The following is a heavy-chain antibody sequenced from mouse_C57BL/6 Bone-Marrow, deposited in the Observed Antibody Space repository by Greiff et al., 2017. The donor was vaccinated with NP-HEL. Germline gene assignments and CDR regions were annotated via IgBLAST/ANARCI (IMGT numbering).Heavy chain of an antibody. Sequence: QVQLQQSGPELVKPGASVKISCKASGYTFSSSWMNWVKQRPGKGLEWIGRIDPGDGDTNYNGKFKGKATLTADKSSSTAYMQLSSLTSEDSAVYFCARDDCYYSYYAMDYWGQGTSVTVSS. CDR1: GYTFSSSW. J-gene: IGHJ4*01. CDR3: ARDDCYYSYYAMDY. D-gene: IGHD2-3*01. CDR2: IDPGDGDT. V-gene: IGHV1-82*01.